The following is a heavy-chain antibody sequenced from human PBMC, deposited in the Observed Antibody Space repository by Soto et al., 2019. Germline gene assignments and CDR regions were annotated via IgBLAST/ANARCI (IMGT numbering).Heavy chain of an antibody. CDR1: GFTFSSYG. CDR2: ISYDGSNK. V-gene: IGHV3-30*18. Sequence: GGSLRLSCAASGFTFSSYGMHWVRQAPGKGLEWVAVISYDGSNKYYADSVKGRFTISRDNSKSTLYLQMNSLRAEDTAVYYCAKEYSSSWYNYYYYGMDVWGQGTTVTVSS. D-gene: IGHD6-13*01. CDR3: AKEYSSSWYNYYYYGMDV. J-gene: IGHJ6*02.